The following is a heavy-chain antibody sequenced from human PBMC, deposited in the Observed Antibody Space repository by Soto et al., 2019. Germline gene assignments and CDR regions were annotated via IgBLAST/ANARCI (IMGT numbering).Heavy chain of an antibody. J-gene: IGHJ6*02. V-gene: IGHV2-5*02. CDR3: VQSRCGGDCREIYSSHAYNGLDV. D-gene: IGHD2-21*02. Sequence: QVTLKESGPTLVKPTQTLTLTCTVSGLSLRTTGVGVGWVRQPPGKALEWLALLYWDDDQRYSPSLRSRLTIAKDISEKHVVLTMTNMDTVDTATFYCVQSRCGGDCREIYSSHAYNGLDVWGQGTTVTVSS. CDR2: LYWDDDQ. CDR1: GLSLRTTGVG.